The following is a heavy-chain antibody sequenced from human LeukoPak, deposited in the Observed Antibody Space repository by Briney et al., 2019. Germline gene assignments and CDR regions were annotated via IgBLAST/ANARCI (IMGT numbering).Heavy chain of an antibody. V-gene: IGHV4-59*01. J-gene: IGHJ6*02. CDR3: ARYRGGHYGMDV. CDR1: GGSISSYY. Sequence: PSETLSLTCTVSGGSISSYYWSWIRQPPGKGLEWIGYIYYSGSTNYNPSLKSRVTISVDTSKNQFSLKLSSVTAADTAVYYCARYRGGHYGMDVWGQGTTVTVSS. D-gene: IGHD2-15*01. CDR2: IYYSGST.